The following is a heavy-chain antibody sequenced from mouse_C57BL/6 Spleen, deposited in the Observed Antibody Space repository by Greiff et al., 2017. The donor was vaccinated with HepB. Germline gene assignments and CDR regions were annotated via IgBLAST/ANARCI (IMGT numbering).Heavy chain of an antibody. D-gene: IGHD2-5*01. CDR2: IDPEDGDT. CDR3: TTSYSNYPAWFAY. J-gene: IGHJ3*01. Sequence: VHVKQSGAELVRPGASVKLSCTASGFNIKDYYMHWVKQRPEQGLEWIGRIDPEDGDTEYAPKFQGKATMTADTSSNTAYLQLSSLTSEDTAVYYCTTSYSNYPAWFAYWGQGTLVTVSA. V-gene: IGHV14-1*01. CDR1: GFNIKDYY.